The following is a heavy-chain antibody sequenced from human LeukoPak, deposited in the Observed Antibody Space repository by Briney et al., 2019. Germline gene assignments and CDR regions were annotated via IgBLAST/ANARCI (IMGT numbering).Heavy chain of an antibody. CDR3: ARDIGGGWYWIGGNY. Sequence: ASVKVSCKASGYTFTDYYMHWVRQAPGQGLEWMGWIAPNSGDTNYAQKFQGRVTMTRDTSISTAHMELSRLKSDDTAVYYCARDIGGGWYWIGGNYWGQGTLVTVSS. CDR2: IAPNSGDT. D-gene: IGHD6-19*01. V-gene: IGHV1-2*02. CDR1: GYTFTDYY. J-gene: IGHJ4*02.